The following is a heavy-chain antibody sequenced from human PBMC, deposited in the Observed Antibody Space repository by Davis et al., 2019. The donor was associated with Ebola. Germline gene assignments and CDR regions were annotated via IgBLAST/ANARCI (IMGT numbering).Heavy chain of an antibody. J-gene: IGHJ4*02. Sequence: GGFLRLSCADSVITFSSYAMTWVRQAPGKGLEWVSTFGTGGDTYYADSVKGRFAISRDNSRGTLYLQMNSLRAEDTAVYYCAKNPGDYWGQGTLVTVSS. CDR1: VITFSSYA. CDR2: FGTGGDT. CDR3: AKNPGDY. V-gene: IGHV3-23*01.